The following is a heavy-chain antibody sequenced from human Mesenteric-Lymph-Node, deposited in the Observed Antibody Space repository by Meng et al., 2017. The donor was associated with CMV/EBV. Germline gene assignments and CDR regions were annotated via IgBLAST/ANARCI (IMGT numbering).Heavy chain of an antibody. CDR2: ISPNTGGT. CDR3: ARTLRIAVAGNHFDF. V-gene: IGHV1-2*02. D-gene: IGHD6-19*01. J-gene: IGHJ4*02. Sequence: ASVKVSCKASGYTFTDYYMHWVRQAPGQGLEWMGWISPNTGGTNYAQKFQGRVTMTRDTSISTAYMELTGLTFDDTAVYFCARTLRIAVAGNHFDFWGQGTLDTVSS. CDR1: GYTFTDYY.